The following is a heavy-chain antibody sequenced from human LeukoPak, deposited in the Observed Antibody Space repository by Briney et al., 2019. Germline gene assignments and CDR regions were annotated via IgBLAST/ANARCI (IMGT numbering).Heavy chain of an antibody. Sequence: PGGSLRLSCAASGFSFSSYSRNWVRQAPGKGLEWVSSISSYSSYIYYADSVKGRFTISRDNAKNSLYLQMNSLRAEDTAVYYCARDFSGSNWFDPWGQGTLVTVSS. D-gene: IGHD2/OR15-2a*01. CDR2: ISSYSSYI. J-gene: IGHJ5*02. V-gene: IGHV3-21*01. CDR3: ARDFSGSNWFDP. CDR1: GFSFSSYS.